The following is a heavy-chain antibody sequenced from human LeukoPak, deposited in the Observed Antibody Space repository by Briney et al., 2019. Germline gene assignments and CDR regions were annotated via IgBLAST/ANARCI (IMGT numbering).Heavy chain of an antibody. J-gene: IGHJ3*02. Sequence: GASVKVSCKASGYTFTSYAMHWVRQAPGQRLEWMGWINAGNGNTKYSQKFQGRVTITRDTSASTAYMELSSLRSEDTAVYYCARDKSGDSTDILAFDIWGQGTMVTVSS. CDR1: GYTFTSYA. V-gene: IGHV1-3*01. CDR3: ARDKSGDSTDILAFDI. CDR2: INAGNGNT. D-gene: IGHD4-17*01.